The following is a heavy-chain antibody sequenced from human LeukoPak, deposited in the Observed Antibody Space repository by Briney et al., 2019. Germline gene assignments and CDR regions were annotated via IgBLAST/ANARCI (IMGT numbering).Heavy chain of an antibody. D-gene: IGHD3-3*01. J-gene: IGHJ4*02. CDR2: IYPGDSDT. CDR1: GYSFTSYW. CDR3: ARTSNFYSPFDY. V-gene: IGHV5-51*01. Sequence: GESLKISCKGSGYSFTSYWIGWVRPLPGKGLEWMGIIYPGDSDTRYSPSFQGQVTISADKSINTAYLQWSSLKASDTAMYYCARTSNFYSPFDYWGQGTLVTVSS.